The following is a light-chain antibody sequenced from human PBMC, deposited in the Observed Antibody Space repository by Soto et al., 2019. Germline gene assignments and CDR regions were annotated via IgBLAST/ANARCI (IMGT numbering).Light chain of an antibody. Sequence: QSALTQPASVSGSPGQSITISCTGTSSDIGADDFVSWYQHHPDKTPKLIIFEVTYRPTGISHRFSASKSGNTASLTISGLEAEDEAIYYCSSYKRTTFPHRVFGGGTKLTVL. V-gene: IGLV2-14*01. CDR2: EVT. CDR1: SSDIGADDF. J-gene: IGLJ3*02. CDR3: SSYKRTTFPHRV.